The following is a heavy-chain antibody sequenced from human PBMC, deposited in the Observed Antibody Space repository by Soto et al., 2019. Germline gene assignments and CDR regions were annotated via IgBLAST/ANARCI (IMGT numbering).Heavy chain of an antibody. Sequence: EVQLVESGGDLVQPGRSLRLSCAASGFTFDDYAMHWVRQAPGKGLEWVSGISWNSGNKGYADSVKGRFTISRDNAKNLLYLEVNSVGAEESSRDYCTREASLVRFFDWLSNGLDVWGQGTPVTVS. CDR1: GFTFDDYA. V-gene: IGHV3-9*01. CDR3: TREASLVRFFDWLSNGLDV. CDR2: ISWNSGNK. J-gene: IGHJ6*02. D-gene: IGHD3-9*01.